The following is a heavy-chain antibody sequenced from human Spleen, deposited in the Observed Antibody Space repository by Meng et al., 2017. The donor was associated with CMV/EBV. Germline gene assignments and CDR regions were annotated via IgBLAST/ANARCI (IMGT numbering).Heavy chain of an antibody. V-gene: IGHV1-69*05. D-gene: IGHD3-3*01. Sequence: SVKVSCKASGGTLSSYAISWVRQAPGQGLEWMGGIIPIFGTANYAQKFQGRVTITTDESTSTAYMELSSLRSEDTAVYYCARGKTYYDFWSGYWTYYYYYGMDVWGQGTTVTVSS. CDR1: GGTLSSYA. J-gene: IGHJ6*02. CDR3: ARGKTYYDFWSGYWTYYYYYGMDV. CDR2: IIPIFGTA.